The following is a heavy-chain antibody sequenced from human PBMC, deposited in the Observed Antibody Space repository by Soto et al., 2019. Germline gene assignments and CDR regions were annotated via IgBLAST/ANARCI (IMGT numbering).Heavy chain of an antibody. Sequence: GESLKISCKGSGYSFTIYWIGWVRQMPGKGLEWMGIIYPGDSDTRYSPSFQGQVTISADKSISTAYLQWSSLKASDTAMYYCARLPIVVVPAANTYYYYYYGMDVWGQGTTVTVSS. CDR2: IYPGDSDT. D-gene: IGHD2-2*01. CDR1: GYSFTIYW. V-gene: IGHV5-51*01. J-gene: IGHJ6*02. CDR3: ARLPIVVVPAANTYYYYYYGMDV.